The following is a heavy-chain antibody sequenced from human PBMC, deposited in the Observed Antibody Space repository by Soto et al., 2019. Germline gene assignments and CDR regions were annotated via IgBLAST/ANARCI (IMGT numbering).Heavy chain of an antibody. D-gene: IGHD6-6*01. CDR3: AQDLYSSSSSYFDS. J-gene: IGHJ4*02. CDR1: GFTFSSYA. CDR2: ISGSGGST. V-gene: IGHV3-23*01. Sequence: EVQLLESGGGLVQPGGSLRLSCAASGFTFSSYAMSWVRQAPGNGLEWVSAISGSGGSTYYADSVKGRFTISRDNPKNTLYLQMNSQRAEDAAVYYCAQDLYSSSSSYFDSWGQGTLVTVSS.